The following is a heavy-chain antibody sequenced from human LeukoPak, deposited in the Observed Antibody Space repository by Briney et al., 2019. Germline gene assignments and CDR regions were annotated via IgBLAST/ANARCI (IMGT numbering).Heavy chain of an antibody. CDR1: GFTFSTYG. D-gene: IGHD7-27*01. J-gene: IGHJ4*02. V-gene: IGHV3-30*02. CDR2: IRSDATNK. Sequence: PGGSLRLSCAASGFTFSTYGMHWVRQAPGKGLEWVAFIRSDATNKYYADSVNGRFTIFRDNPKSTLHLLMNRLRTEDTAVYYCAKDGDRGPIGYWGQGTLVTVSS. CDR3: AKDGDRGPIGY.